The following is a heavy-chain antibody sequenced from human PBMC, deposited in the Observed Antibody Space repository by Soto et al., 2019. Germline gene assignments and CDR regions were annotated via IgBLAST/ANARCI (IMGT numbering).Heavy chain of an antibody. J-gene: IGHJ6*02. D-gene: IGHD3-16*01. CDR2: ISPYTGNT. CDR1: GYIFVNYG. V-gene: IGHV1-18*01. CDR3: VMVDNYVTPTPQDV. Sequence: QVQLVQSGDEVKKPGASVKVSCKASGYIFVNYGIAWVLQAPGQGLEWMGWISPYTGNTHSATKIQGRLTMTTDTSTSTAYMDLGSLTYDDTAVYYCVMVDNYVTPTPQDVWGQGTTVTVSS.